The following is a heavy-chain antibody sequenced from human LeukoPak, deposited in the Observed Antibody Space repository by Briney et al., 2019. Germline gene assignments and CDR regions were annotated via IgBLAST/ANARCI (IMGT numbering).Heavy chain of an antibody. CDR3: ARDLVVAVYYFDY. CDR1: GYNFFTYG. CDR2: ISPHNGNA. Sequence: VASVKVSCKASGYNFFTYGITWVRQAPGQGLEWMGWISPHNGNANYAQKFQDRVTMTTDTSTSTAYMELRSLRSDDTAVYYCARDLVVAVYYFDYWGQGTLVTVSS. V-gene: IGHV1-18*01. D-gene: IGHD3-22*01. J-gene: IGHJ4*02.